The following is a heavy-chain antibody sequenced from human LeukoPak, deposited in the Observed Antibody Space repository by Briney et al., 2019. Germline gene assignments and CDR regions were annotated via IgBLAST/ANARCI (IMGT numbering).Heavy chain of an antibody. CDR3: TTDEAEYYDFWSGYYTSYYGMDV. J-gene: IGHJ6*02. CDR2: IKSKTDGGTT. Sequence: PGGSLRLSCAASGVTFSKAWTNWVRQAPGKGLEWVCRIKSKTDGGTTDYAAPVKGRFTISRDDSKNTLYLQMNSLKTEDTAVYYCTTDEAEYYDFWSGYYTSYYGMDVWGQGTTVTVSS. CDR1: GVTFSKAW. V-gene: IGHV3-15*07. D-gene: IGHD3-3*01.